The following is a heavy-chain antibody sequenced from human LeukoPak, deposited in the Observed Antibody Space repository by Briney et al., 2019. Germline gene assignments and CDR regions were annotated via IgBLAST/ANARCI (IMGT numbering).Heavy chain of an antibody. CDR3: AKGGSASYYYMDV. CDR1: GFTFNSYG. CDR2: ISGSGGST. D-gene: IGHD1-26*01. J-gene: IGHJ6*03. V-gene: IGHV3-23*01. Sequence: GGSLRLSCAASGFTFNSYGIHRVRQSPGKGLEWVSAISGSGGSTYYADSVKGRFTISRDNSKNTVYLQVNSLRAEDTAIYYCAKGGSASYYYMDVWGEGTTVTVSS.